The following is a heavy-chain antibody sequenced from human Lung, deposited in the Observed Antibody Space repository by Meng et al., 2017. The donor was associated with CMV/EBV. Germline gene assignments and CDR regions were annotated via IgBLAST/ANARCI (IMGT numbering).Heavy chain of an antibody. Sequence: SVTVSXKASGYTFTGYYMHWVRQATGQGLEWMGWINPNSGGTNYAQKFQGRVTMTRDTSISTTYMELSRLRSDDTAGYYCAREARAAGTDEYFDYWGQGTXVTVSS. CDR2: INPNSGGT. D-gene: IGHD6-13*01. V-gene: IGHV1-2*02. CDR1: GYTFTGYY. CDR3: AREARAAGTDEYFDY. J-gene: IGHJ4*02.